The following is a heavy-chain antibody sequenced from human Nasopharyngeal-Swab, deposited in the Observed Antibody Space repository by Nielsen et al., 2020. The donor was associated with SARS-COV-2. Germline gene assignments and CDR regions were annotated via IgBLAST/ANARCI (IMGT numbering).Heavy chain of an antibody. CDR1: GFTFDDYG. J-gene: IGHJ4*02. CDR2: INWNGGST. V-gene: IGHV3-20*04. Sequence: GGSLRLSCAASGFTFDDYGMSWVRQAPGKGLGWVSGINWNGGSTGYADSVKGRFTISRDNAKNSLYLQMNSPRAEDTALYYCARDYYDSSGSAKGNDYWGQGTLVTVSS. D-gene: IGHD3-22*01. CDR3: ARDYYDSSGSAKGNDY.